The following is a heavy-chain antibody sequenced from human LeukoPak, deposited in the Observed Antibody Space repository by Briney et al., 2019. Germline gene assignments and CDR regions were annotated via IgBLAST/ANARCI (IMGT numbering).Heavy chain of an antibody. J-gene: IGHJ4*02. V-gene: IGHV4-30-4*01. CDR2: IYYSGST. CDR3: ARSIPFDY. CDR1: GGSISSSDYY. Sequence: SETLSLTCTVSGGSISSSDYYWSWIRQPPGKGLEWIGYIYYSGSTYYNPSLKSRVTITVDTSKNQFSLKLSSVTAADTAVYYCARSIPFDYWGQGTLVIVSS.